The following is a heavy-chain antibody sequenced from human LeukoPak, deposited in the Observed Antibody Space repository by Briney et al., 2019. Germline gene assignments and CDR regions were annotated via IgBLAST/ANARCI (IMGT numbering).Heavy chain of an antibody. J-gene: IGHJ4*02. CDR3: AKEGYSSSWYFEY. V-gene: IGHV3-23*01. CDR2: ISGSGSST. D-gene: IGHD6-13*01. CDR1: GFTFSSYW. Sequence: AGGSLRLSCAASGFTFSSYWMSWVRQGPGKGLEWVSVISGSGSSTYYADSVKGRFTISRDNSKNTLYLQMNSLRAEDTAVYYCAKEGYSSSWYFEYWGQGTLVTVSS.